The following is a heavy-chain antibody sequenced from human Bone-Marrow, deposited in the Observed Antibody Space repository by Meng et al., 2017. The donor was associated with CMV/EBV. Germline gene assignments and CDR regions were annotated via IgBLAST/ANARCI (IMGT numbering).Heavy chain of an antibody. J-gene: IGHJ3*02. D-gene: IGHD1-26*01. CDR3: ARQDQFPGTFEI. CDR2: ISSSSSYI. CDR1: GFTFSSYS. V-gene: IGHV3-21*01. Sequence: GESLRLSCAASGFTFSSYSMNWVRQAPGKGLEWVSSISSSSSYIYYADSVKGRFTISRDNAKNSLYLQISSLRADDTAVYYCARQDQFPGTFEIWGQGTMVTVSS.